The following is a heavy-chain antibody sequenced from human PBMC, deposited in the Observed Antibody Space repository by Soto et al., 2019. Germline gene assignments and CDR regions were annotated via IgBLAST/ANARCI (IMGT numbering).Heavy chain of an antibody. Sequence: QPGGSLRLSCAASGFTFSSYGMHWVRQAPGKGLEWVAVISYDGSNKYYADSVKGRFTISRDNSKNTLYLQMNSLRAEDTAVYYCAKGPYSYPYYFDYWGQGTLVTVSS. J-gene: IGHJ4*02. V-gene: IGHV3-30*18. CDR3: AKGPYSYPYYFDY. CDR2: ISYDGSNK. CDR1: GFTFSSYG. D-gene: IGHD6-13*01.